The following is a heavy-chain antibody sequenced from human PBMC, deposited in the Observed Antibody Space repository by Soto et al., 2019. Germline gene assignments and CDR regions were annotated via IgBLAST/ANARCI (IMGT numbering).Heavy chain of an antibody. CDR3: AKEGRLRSPAGDYFDS. CDR2: VGRFGNT. D-gene: IGHD3-10*01. CDR1: GFSFPDYD. J-gene: IGHJ4*02. Sequence: PGGSLRLSCERSGFSFPDYDMNWVRQTPGKGLEWVAAVGRFGNTYYRDSVRGRFTTSRDDSRNTVYLQMNRLRVEDTAVYFRAKEGRLRSPAGDYFDSWAQGSLVTVAS. V-gene: IGHV3-23*01.